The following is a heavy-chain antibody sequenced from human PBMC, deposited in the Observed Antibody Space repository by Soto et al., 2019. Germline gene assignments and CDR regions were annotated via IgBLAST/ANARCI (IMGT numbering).Heavy chain of an antibody. CDR3: ARDSVDTNLRQWGRSFHY. CDR2: INPSGGGT. CDR1: GFTFTNYY. V-gene: IGHV1-46*01. Sequence: QVQLVQSGAEVKKPGASVKVSCKASGFTFTNYYIHWVRQAPGQGLEWMGLINPSGGGTFYAQKFQGRVTGTRDTSTCTVYMELSNLRSEDTAVYFFARDSVDTNLRQWGRSFHYWGQGTLVTVSS. D-gene: IGHD1-26*01. J-gene: IGHJ4*02.